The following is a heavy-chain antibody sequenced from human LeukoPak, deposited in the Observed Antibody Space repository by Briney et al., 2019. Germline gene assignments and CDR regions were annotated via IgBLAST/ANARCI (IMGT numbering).Heavy chain of an antibody. CDR3: ARARLGFTRGIGTNYFDY. CDR2: TKQDGSEK. Sequence: GGSLRLSCAASGFTFSSYWMSWVRQAPGKGLEWVANTKQDGSEKYYVDSGKGRFSISRANAKNLLSLQMNSLRAEDTAVYFCARARLGFTRGIGTNYFDYWGQGTLVTVSS. CDR1: GFTFSSYW. V-gene: IGHV3-7*01. J-gene: IGHJ4*02. D-gene: IGHD2-15*01.